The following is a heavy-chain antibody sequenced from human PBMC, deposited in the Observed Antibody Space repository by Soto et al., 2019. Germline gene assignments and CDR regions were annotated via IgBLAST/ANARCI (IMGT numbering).Heavy chain of an antibody. CDR1: GYTFTSYY. CDR3: ARGQGIEGFDP. Sequence: QVQLVQSGAEVKKPGASVKVSCKASGYTFTSYYMHWVRQAPGQGLEWMGIINPSGGSTSYAQKFQGRVTMTRDTATSTVYMELSSVRSEDTGVYYCARGQGIEGFDPWGQGTLVTVSS. D-gene: IGHD2-21*01. CDR2: INPSGGST. V-gene: IGHV1-46*03. J-gene: IGHJ5*02.